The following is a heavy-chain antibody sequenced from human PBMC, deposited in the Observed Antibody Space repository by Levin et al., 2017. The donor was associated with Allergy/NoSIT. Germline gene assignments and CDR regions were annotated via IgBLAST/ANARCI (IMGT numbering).Heavy chain of an antibody. J-gene: IGHJ4*02. CDR1: GFTFSSYA. V-gene: IGHV3-23*01. D-gene: IGHD2-15*01. CDR3: AKVGPKLLTLFDY. Sequence: GESLKISCAASGFTFSSYAMSWVRQAPGKGLEWVSAISGSGGSTYYADSVKGRFTISRDNSKNTLYLQMNSLRAEDTAVYYCAKVGPKLLTLFDYWGQGTLVTVSS. CDR2: ISGSGGST.